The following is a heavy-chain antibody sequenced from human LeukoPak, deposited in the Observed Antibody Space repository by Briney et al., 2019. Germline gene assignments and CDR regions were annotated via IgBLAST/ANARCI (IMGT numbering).Heavy chain of an antibody. CDR2: ISGSDTT. D-gene: IGHD2-21*01. Sequence: PGGSLRLSCAASGFTFSSYAMSWVRQAPGKGLERVSGISGSDTTYYADSVRGRFTISRDYSKNTLFLQINSLRAEDTAVYYCAKLSRGSAVVNDAFDIWGHGTMVTVSS. CDR1: GFTFSSYA. CDR3: AKLSRGSAVVNDAFDI. V-gene: IGHV3-23*01. J-gene: IGHJ3*02.